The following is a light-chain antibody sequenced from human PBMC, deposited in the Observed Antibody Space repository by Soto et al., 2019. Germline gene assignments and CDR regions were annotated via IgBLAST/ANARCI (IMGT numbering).Light chain of an antibody. CDR1: QRISTN. CDR3: QQSHNRPS. Sequence: IVMTQSPDTLSVSPGEGATLSCRASQRISTNLAWYQQRPGQAPRLLIYDASTRATGIPARFSGSGSGTEFTLPISSMQSEDSAVYYCQQSHNRPSFGPGTKVEIK. V-gene: IGKV3D-15*01. CDR2: DAS. J-gene: IGKJ3*01.